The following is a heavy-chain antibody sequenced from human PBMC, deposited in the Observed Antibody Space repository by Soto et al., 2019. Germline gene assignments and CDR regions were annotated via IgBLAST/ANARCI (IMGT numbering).Heavy chain of an antibody. J-gene: IGHJ6*02. CDR2: VHHSWGS. CDR1: GGSISSYY. Sequence: QVQLQESGPGLVKPSETLSLSCTVSGGSISSYYWSWFRQSPGKRMEWIGYVHHSWGSSYNPSLQSRVAISLDKSKGQFSRKVTFVPATDTAVYYCARQGFGPLHGLVDVWGQGTTVTVSS. V-gene: IGHV4-59*08. CDR3: ARQGFGPLHGLVDV. D-gene: IGHD3-10*01.